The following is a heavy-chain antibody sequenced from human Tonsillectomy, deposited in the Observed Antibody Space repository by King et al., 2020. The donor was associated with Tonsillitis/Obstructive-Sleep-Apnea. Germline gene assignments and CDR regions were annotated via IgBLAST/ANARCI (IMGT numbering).Heavy chain of an antibody. CDR2: IRSKAYGGTT. CDR1: GFTFGDYA. CDR3: TRDAVLEMATIFY. Sequence: VQLVESGGGLVQPGRSLRLSCTASGFTFGDYAMSWVRQAPGKGLEWVGFIRSKAYGGTTEYAASVKGRFTISRDDSKSIAYLQMTSLKTEDTAVYYCTRDAVLEMATIFYWGQGTLVTVSS. V-gene: IGHV3-49*04. D-gene: IGHD5-24*01. J-gene: IGHJ4*02.